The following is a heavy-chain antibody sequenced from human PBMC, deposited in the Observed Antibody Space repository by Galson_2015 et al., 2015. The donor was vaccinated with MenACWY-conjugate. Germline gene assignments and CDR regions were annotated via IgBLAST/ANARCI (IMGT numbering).Heavy chain of an antibody. D-gene: IGHD3-22*01. CDR1: GFTFSSHA. CDR3: AKGERRHDDSSGFSEH. CDR2: ITTTGETA. Sequence: SLRLSCATSGFTFSSHAMNWVRQAPGEGLKWVSSITTTGETAYYADSVKGRFTISRDTSKNTVYLQMNSLRADDTAIYYCAKGERRHDDSSGFSEHWGQGSLVTVSS. V-gene: IGHV3-23*01. J-gene: IGHJ4*02.